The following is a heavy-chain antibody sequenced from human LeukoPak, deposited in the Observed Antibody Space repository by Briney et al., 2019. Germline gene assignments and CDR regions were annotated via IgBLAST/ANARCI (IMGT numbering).Heavy chain of an antibody. CDR1: GGSISSSSYY. V-gene: IGHV4-39*07. J-gene: IGHJ4*02. CDR2: IYYSGST. CDR3: ARGGWSGSYFDY. D-gene: IGHD1-26*01. Sequence: SETLSLTCTVSGGSISSSSYYWGWIRQPPGKGLEWIGSIYYSGSTYYNPSLKSRVTISVDTSKNQFSLKLSSVTAADTAVYYCARGGWSGSYFDYWGQGTLVTVSS.